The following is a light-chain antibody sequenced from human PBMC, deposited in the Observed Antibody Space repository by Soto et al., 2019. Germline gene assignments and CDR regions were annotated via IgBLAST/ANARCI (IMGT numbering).Light chain of an antibody. CDR3: QQRSYWPPSLT. V-gene: IGKV3-11*01. Sequence: EIVLTQSPATLSLSPGERATLSCRASQSVSSYLAWYQQKPGQAPRLRLYNASDWATGIPARFSGSGSGTDFTLTISILGPEDFAVYYCQQRSYWPPSLTFGGGTKVDI. CDR2: NAS. J-gene: IGKJ4*01. CDR1: QSVSSY.